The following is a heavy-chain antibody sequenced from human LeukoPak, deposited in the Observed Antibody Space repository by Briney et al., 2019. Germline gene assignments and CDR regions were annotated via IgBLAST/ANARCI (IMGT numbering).Heavy chain of an antibody. V-gene: IGHV1-2*02. D-gene: IGHD3-9*01. CDR2: INGKRGDT. CDR3: ARDFDWGPDY. Sequence: ASVTFSCKISGFTFTYHYFHWVRQAPGQGLEWMGWINGKRGDTNYAQKFQDRVTMTRDTSISTFYIQLSSLTADDTAVYYCARDFDWGPDYWGQGTLVTVSS. J-gene: IGHJ4*02. CDR1: GFTFTYHY.